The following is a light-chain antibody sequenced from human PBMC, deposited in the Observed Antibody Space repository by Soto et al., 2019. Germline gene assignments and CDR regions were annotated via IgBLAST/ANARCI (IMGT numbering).Light chain of an antibody. CDR1: SSNIGAGYD. CDR3: QSYDNSLSGSGV. V-gene: IGLV1-40*01. J-gene: IGLJ1*01. Sequence: QSVLTQPPSVSGAPGQRVTISCTGSSSNIGAGYDVHWYQQLPGTAPKLLIYANSNRPSGVPDRFSGSKSGTSASLAITGLQAEDEADYYCQSYDNSLSGSGVFGTGTKHTVL. CDR2: ANS.